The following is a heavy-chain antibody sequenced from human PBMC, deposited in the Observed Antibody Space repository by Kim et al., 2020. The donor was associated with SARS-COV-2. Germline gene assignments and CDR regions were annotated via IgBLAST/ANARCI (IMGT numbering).Heavy chain of an antibody. CDR2: IYYSGST. CDR3: ARVVYYDSSGYYHGAYFDY. V-gene: IGHV4-39*07. Sequence: SETLSLTCTVSGGSISSSSYYWGWIRQPPGKGLEWIGSIYYSGSTYYNPSLKSRVTISVDTSKNQFSLKLSSVTAADTAVYYCARVVYYDSSGYYHGAYFDYWGQGTLVTVSS. J-gene: IGHJ4*02. D-gene: IGHD3-22*01. CDR1: GGSISSSSYY.